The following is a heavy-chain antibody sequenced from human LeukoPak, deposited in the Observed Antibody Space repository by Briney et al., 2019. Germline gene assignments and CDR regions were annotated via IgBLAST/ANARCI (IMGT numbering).Heavy chain of an antibody. Sequence: PGGSLRLSCAASGFTFDDYAMHWVRQAPGKGLEWVSGISWNSGSIGYADSVKGRFTISRDNAKNTLYLQMNSLRVEGTAVYHCVRSDWFDPWGQGTLVTVSS. J-gene: IGHJ5*02. CDR1: GFTFDDYA. V-gene: IGHV3-9*01. CDR2: ISWNSGSI. CDR3: VRSDWFDP.